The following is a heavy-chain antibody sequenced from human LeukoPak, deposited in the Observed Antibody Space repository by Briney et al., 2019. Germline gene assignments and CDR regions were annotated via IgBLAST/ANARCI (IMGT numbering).Heavy chain of an antibody. CDR3: ARALSEMATIGEDFDY. CDR2: INPTDGST. V-gene: IGHV1-46*01. CDR1: GYTSTSFY. D-gene: IGHD5-24*01. Sequence: ASVKVSCKASGYTSTSFYMHWVRQAPGQGLEWMGIINPTDGSTSYAQKFQGRVTMTSDTSTSTVYMELSSLRSEDTAVYYCARALSEMATIGEDFDYWGQGTLVTVSS. J-gene: IGHJ4*02.